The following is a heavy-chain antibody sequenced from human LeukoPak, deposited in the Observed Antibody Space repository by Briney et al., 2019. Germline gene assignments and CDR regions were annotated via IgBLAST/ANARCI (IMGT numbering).Heavy chain of an antibody. V-gene: IGHV4-59*01. D-gene: IGHD1-1*01. Sequence: SETLSLTCTVSGASISSYYWSWIRQPPGKGLEWIAYIYYSGSTNYNPSLKSRVTISVDTSKNQFSLKLTSVTAADTAVYYCASHEPGDAFDIWGQGTMVTVSS. J-gene: IGHJ3*02. CDR1: GASISSYY. CDR3: ASHEPGDAFDI. CDR2: IYYSGST.